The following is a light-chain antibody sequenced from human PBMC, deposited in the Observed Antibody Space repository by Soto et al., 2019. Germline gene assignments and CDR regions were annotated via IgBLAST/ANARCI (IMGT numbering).Light chain of an antibody. CDR2: RTS. V-gene: IGKV3-15*01. J-gene: IGKJ4*01. Sequence: EIVLTQSPGTLSLSPGERATLSCRASQSVSSSYLAWYQQKPGQAPRLLMFRTSSRATGFPARFSGSGSGTEFNLTISSLQSEDVGGYYCKHYNTWPRATLGGGTKGDIK. CDR3: KHYNTWPRAT. CDR1: QSVSSSY.